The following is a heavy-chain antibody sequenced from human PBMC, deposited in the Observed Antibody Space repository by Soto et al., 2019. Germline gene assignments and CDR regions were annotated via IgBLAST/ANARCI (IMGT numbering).Heavy chain of an antibody. Sequence: QVQLVESGGALVKPGGSLRLSCAASGFSFGVHYMSWIRQAPGKGLEWVAVISYDGSNKYYADSVKGRFTISRDNSKNTLYLQMNSLRAEDTAVYYCARDANGYDFWSGYFDYWGQGTLVTVSS. V-gene: IGHV3-30-3*01. CDR2: ISYDGSNK. CDR1: GFSFGVHY. D-gene: IGHD3-3*01. J-gene: IGHJ4*02. CDR3: ARDANGYDFWSGYFDY.